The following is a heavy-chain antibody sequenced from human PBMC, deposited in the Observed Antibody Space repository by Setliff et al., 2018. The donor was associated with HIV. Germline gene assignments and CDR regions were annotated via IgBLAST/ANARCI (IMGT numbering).Heavy chain of an antibody. V-gene: IGHV4-31*03. Sequence: SETLSLTCSVSGASVISGGYYWSWIRQHPEKGLEWIGYIYYSGTTTYNPSHGSRVTISLDTSLNHFSLKLSSVTAAATAVYYCARGLSSGWYGYWYFDLWGRGTLVTVSS. D-gene: IGHD6-19*01. CDR1: GASVISGGYY. J-gene: IGHJ2*01. CDR2: IYYSGTT. CDR3: ARGLSSGWYGYWYFDL.